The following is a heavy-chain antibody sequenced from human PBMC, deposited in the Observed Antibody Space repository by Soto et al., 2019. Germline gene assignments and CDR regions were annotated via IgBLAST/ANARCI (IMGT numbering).Heavy chain of an antibody. D-gene: IGHD3-22*01. V-gene: IGHV4-30-2*01. J-gene: IGHJ4*02. Sequence: SETLSLTCAVSGGSISSGDYSWNWIRQPPGKGLEWIGYIYYGGSTYYNPSLQSRVTMPVDRSRNQFSLELNSVTAADTAVYYCARVRREYDNSGPVDYWGQGTLVTSPQ. CDR2: IYYGGST. CDR3: ARVRREYDNSGPVDY. CDR1: GGSISSGDYS.